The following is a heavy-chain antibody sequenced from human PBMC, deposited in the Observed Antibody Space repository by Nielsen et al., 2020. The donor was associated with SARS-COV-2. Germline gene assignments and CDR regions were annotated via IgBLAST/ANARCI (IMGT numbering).Heavy chain of an antibody. CDR2: IFYTGTN. Sequence: PETLCLTCTVSGGSITTCGSYWGWLRQPTGKGREWVGSIFYTGTNYLDPVLKSRATISVDTSKNQFSQRLSTMNTADTAAYHYERRPNVVVPGAASYYFYYIGVWGKGTTVTVSS. D-gene: IGHD2-2*01. CDR1: GGSITTCGSY. CDR3: ERRPNVVVPGAASYYFYYIGV. V-gene: IGHV4-39*01. J-gene: IGHJ6*03.